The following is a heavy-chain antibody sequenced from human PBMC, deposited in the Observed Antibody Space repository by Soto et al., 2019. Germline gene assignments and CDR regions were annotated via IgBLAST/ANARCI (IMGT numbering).Heavy chain of an antibody. D-gene: IGHD2-15*01. J-gene: IGHJ5*02. V-gene: IGHV1-69*01. Sequence: QVQLVQSGAEVKKPGSSVKVSCKASGGTFSSYAISWVRQAPGQGLEWMGGIIPIFGTANYAQKFQGRVTLTADASTSTAYMELSSLRSEDTAVDYCARDRIILGYFSGGSCFGWFDPWGKGTLVTVSS. CDR3: ARDRIILGYFSGGSCFGWFDP. CDR2: IIPIFGTA. CDR1: GGTFSSYA.